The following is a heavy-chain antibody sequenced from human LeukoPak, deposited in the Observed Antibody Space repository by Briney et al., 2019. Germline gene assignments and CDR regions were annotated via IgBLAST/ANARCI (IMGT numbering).Heavy chain of an antibody. Sequence: PGGSLRLSRAASGFTLSTYAVHWVRQAPGKGLEWVAYISGTGFTTYYADSVKGRFTISSDSSKNTLFLQMNSLRAEDTAIYYCAKDGYNWIAFDDWGQGTLVTVSS. CDR2: ISGTGFTT. V-gene: IGHV3-23*01. D-gene: IGHD1-20*01. CDR3: AKDGYNWIAFDD. CDR1: GFTLSTYA. J-gene: IGHJ4*02.